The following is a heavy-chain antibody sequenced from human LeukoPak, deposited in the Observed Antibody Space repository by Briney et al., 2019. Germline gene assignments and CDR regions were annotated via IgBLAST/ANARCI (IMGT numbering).Heavy chain of an antibody. CDR2: FDPEDGET. CDR3: ATTTVATFNWFDP. V-gene: IGHV1-24*01. D-gene: IGHD4-17*01. Sequence: ASVTVSCKVSGYTLTELSMHWVRQAPGKGLEWMGGFDPEDGETIYAQKFQGRVNMTEDTSSDTAYMELSSLRSEDTAVYYCATTTVATFNWFDPWGQGTLVTVSS. CDR1: GYTLTELS. J-gene: IGHJ5*02.